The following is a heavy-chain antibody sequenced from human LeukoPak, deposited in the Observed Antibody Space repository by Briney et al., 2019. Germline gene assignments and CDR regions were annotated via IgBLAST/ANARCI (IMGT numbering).Heavy chain of an antibody. CDR1: GGSISSSTYY. CDR3: AGQRSLELPDY. D-gene: IGHD3-3*01. Sequence: SETLSLTCTVSGGSISSSTYYWGWIRQPPGKGLEWIGNIYYSGNIYYNPSLKSRVTISVDTSKNQFSLTLSSVTSADTAVYSSAGQRSLELPDYWGQGTLVTVS. CDR2: IYYSGNI. V-gene: IGHV4-39*01. J-gene: IGHJ4*02.